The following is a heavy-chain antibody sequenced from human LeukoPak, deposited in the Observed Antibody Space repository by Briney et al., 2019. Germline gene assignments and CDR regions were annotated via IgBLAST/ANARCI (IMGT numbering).Heavy chain of an antibody. J-gene: IGHJ4*02. Sequence: ASVKVSCKASGYTFNRYGISWVRQAPGQGLEWMGWISAYNGETIYAQKFQGRLTMTTYTSTSTAYMELRSLRSDDTAVYYCTRDPCNTSGRYPYFENWGQGTLVTVSS. CDR2: ISAYNGET. CDR1: GYTFNRYG. CDR3: TRDPCNTSGRYPYFEN. V-gene: IGHV1-18*01. D-gene: IGHD6-19*01.